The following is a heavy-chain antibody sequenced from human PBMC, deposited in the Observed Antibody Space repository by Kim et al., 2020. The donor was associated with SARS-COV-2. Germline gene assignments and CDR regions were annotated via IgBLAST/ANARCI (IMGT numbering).Heavy chain of an antibody. CDR2: INPNSGGT. V-gene: IGHV1-2*02. Sequence: ASVKVSCKASGYTFTGYYMHWVRQAPGQGLEWMGWINPNSGGTNYAQKFQGRVTMTRDTSISTAYMELSRLRSDDTAVYYCARELGRWLVESRESNSYGYWGQGTLVTVSS. CDR3: ARELGRWLVESRESNSYGY. J-gene: IGHJ4*02. D-gene: IGHD6-19*01. CDR1: GYTFTGYY.